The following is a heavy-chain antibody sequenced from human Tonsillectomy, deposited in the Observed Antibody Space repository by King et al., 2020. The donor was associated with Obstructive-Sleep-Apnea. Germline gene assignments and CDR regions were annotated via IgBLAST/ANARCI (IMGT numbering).Heavy chain of an antibody. CDR3: AKGDTSGWSTPYYLDS. CDR2: VFTVFGTT. Sequence: QLVQSGAEVKKPGSSVKVSCKASGGTLSKSAIGWVQQAPGQGLEWMGGVFTVFGTTSYAQKFQGRVTITADESTSTAYMELSSLKSDDTAIYYCAKGDTSGWSTPYYLDSWGQGTLVTVSS. V-gene: IGHV1-69*01. D-gene: IGHD6-19*01. CDR1: GGTLSKSA. J-gene: IGHJ4*02.